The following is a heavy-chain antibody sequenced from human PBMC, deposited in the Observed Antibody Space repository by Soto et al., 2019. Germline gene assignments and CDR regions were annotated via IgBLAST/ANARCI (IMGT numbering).Heavy chain of an antibody. D-gene: IGHD6-19*01. V-gene: IGHV4-39*01. Sequence: SATLSLTGTVSCDPIISSNYYWGWIRQPPGKGLEWIGSIHYTGKDYYNPSLRSRVTIYVDTSKNEFSLNLNSVTAADTAVYYCAITPGIEVAGPDYWGQGTLVTVSS. CDR2: IHYTGKD. CDR3: AITPGIEVAGPDY. CDR1: CDPIISSNYY. J-gene: IGHJ4*02.